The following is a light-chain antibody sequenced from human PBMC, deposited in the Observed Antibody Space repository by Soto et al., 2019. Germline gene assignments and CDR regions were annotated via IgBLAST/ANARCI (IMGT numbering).Light chain of an antibody. J-gene: IGLJ2*01. Sequence: QLVLTQSPSASGPPGQRVTISCSGSNSNIGSNTVNWYHQLPGTAPKLLIYSNDQRPSGVPDRFSGSKSGTSASLAISGLQSEDEADFYCAAWDDSLSGVVFGGGTKLTVL. V-gene: IGLV1-44*01. CDR1: NSNIGSNT. CDR3: AAWDDSLSGVV. CDR2: SND.